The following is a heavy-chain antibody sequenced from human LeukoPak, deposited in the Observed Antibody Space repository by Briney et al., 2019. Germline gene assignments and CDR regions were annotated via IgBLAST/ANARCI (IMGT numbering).Heavy chain of an antibody. D-gene: IGHD5-18*01. CDR2: INHSGST. J-gene: IGHJ6*03. CDR1: GGSFSGYY. V-gene: IGHV4-34*01. Sequence: SETLSLTCAVYGGSFSGYYWSWIRQPPGKGLEWIGEINHSGSTNYNPSLKSRVTISVDTSKNQFSLKLSSVTAADTAVYYCARGSKDTGKKKKYFYPYMDVWGKGTT. CDR3: ARGSKDTGKKKKYFYPYMDV.